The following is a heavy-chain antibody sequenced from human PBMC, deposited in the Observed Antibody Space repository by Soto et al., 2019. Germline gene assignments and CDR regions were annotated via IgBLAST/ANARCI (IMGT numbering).Heavy chain of an antibody. CDR1: GYTFTSYG. J-gene: IGHJ4*02. D-gene: IGHD5-18*01. Sequence: ASVEVSCKASGYTFTSYGISWVRQAPGQRLEWMGWINAGNGNTKYSQKFQGRVTITRDTSASTAYMELSSLRSEDTAVYYCARGLNGYLHYFDYWGQGTPVTVSS. CDR3: ARGLNGYLHYFDY. CDR2: INAGNGNT. V-gene: IGHV1-3*01.